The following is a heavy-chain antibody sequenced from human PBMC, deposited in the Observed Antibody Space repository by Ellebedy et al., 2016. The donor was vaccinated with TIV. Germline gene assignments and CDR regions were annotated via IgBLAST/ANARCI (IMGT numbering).Heavy chain of an antibody. D-gene: IGHD6-19*01. CDR2: INHSGST. V-gene: IGHV4-34*01. Sequence: SETLSLXXAVYGGSFNGYYWSWIRQPPGKGLEWIGEINHSGSTNYNPSLKSRVTISVDTSKNHFSLKLSSVTAADTAVYYCARDGALAVAGAGHYYYGMDVWGQGTTVTVSS. J-gene: IGHJ6*02. CDR1: GGSFNGYY. CDR3: ARDGALAVAGAGHYYYGMDV.